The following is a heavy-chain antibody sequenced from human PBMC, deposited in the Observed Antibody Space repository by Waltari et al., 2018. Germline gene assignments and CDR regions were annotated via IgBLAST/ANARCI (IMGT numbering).Heavy chain of an antibody. CDR2: IRYDGSNK. CDR3: AKDWDVVGATLDSAPFDY. J-gene: IGHJ4*02. V-gene: IGHV3-30*02. D-gene: IGHD1-26*01. Sequence: QVQLVESGGGVVEPGGYLRLCCAASGFTFSSHGMQWVRQAPGKGLEWVAFIRYDGSNKYYADSVKGRFTISRDNSKNTLYLQMNSLRAEDTAVYYCAKDWDVVGATLDSAPFDYWGQGTLVTVSS. CDR1: GFTFSSHG.